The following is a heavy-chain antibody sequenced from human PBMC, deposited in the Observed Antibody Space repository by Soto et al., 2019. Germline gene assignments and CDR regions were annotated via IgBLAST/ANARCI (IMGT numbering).Heavy chain of an antibody. V-gene: IGHV1-3*01. J-gene: IGHJ1*01. CDR3: AGLRWPLEYFQY. Sequence: GASVKVSCKASGYNLTAHSFHWVRQAPGQRLEWMGWINGGNGNTKYSQNFQRRLTISRDTSATTAYLELSSLTSEDTAVYYCAGLRWPLEYFQYWGLGTLVTVSS. D-gene: IGHD4-17*01. CDR2: INGGNGNT. CDR1: GYNLTAHS.